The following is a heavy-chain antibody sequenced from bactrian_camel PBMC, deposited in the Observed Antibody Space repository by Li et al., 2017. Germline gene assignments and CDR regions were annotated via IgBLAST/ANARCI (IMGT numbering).Heavy chain of an antibody. D-gene: IGHD3*01. V-gene: IGHV3S53*01. J-gene: IGHJ4*01. CDR1: GFSFDDAD. CDR3: AADFWGRMRSATYCSAASPAEFGH. Sequence: HVQLVESGGGSVQAGGSLTLSCVGSGFSFDDADMGWYRQGSGNDCKLVSALASYGTTYYTDSVKGRFTISRDNAKRTVYLQMNSLKPEDTAMYYCAADFWGRMRSATYCSAASPAEFGHWGQGTQVTVS. CDR2: LASYGTT.